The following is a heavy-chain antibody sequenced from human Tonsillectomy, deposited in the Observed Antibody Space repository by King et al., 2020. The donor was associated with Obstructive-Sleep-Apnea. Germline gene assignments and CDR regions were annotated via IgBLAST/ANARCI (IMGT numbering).Heavy chain of an antibody. J-gene: IGHJ3*02. Sequence: QLVQSGPEVKKPGASVMVSCKASGNTLSGYGINWVRQAPGQGPQWMGGIRPDNGQADYEQRFQGRVTMTTDTSTSTSYMEVRSLRPDDTAVYYCAAKSGWTHDAFDIWGQGTLVTVSS. CDR2: IRPDNGQA. CDR3: AAKSGWTHDAFDI. D-gene: IGHD6-19*01. CDR1: GNTLSGYG. V-gene: IGHV1-18*04.